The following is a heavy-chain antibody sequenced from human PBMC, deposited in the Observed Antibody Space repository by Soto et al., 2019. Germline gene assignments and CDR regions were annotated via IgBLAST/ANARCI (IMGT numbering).Heavy chain of an antibody. Sequence: SETLSLTCTVSGGPISSGGYYWSWIRQHPGKGLEWIGYIYYSGSTYYNPSLKSRVTISVDTSKNQFSLKLSSVTAADTAVYYCARGLMTTVTTPWFDPWGQGTLVTVSS. J-gene: IGHJ5*02. CDR2: IYYSGST. CDR1: GGPISSGGYY. CDR3: ARGLMTTVTTPWFDP. D-gene: IGHD4-17*01. V-gene: IGHV4-31*03.